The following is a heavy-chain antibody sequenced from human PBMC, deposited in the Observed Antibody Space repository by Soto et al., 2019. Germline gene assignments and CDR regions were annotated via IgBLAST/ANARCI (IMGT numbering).Heavy chain of an antibody. V-gene: IGHV1-8*01. J-gene: IGHJ4*02. CDR1: GYTFTSCD. CDR3: ARGPHPYFNDY. CDR2: MNPNNNNT. Sequence: ASVKVSCKASGYTFTSCDINWVRQATGQGLEWMGWMNPNNNNTGYAQKFQGRVTMTRNTSISTAYMELSSLGSEDTAVYYCARGPHPYFNDYWGQGTLVTVSS. D-gene: IGHD2-8*01.